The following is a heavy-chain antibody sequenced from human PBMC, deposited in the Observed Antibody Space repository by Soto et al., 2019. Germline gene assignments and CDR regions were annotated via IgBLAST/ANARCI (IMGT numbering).Heavy chain of an antibody. D-gene: IGHD3-22*01. Sequence: SVKVSCKASGGTFSSYAISWVRQAPGQGLEWMGGIIPIFGTANYEQKFQGRVTITADKSTSTSYMELSSLRSEDTAVYYCARELTPYYYVCSGQTFDYWGQAPLVDVP. V-gene: IGHV1-69*06. J-gene: IGHJ4*02. CDR2: IIPIFGTA. CDR3: ARELTPYYYVCSGQTFDY. CDR1: GGTFSSYA.